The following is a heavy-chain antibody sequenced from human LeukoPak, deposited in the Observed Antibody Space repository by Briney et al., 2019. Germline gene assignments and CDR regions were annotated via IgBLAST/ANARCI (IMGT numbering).Heavy chain of an antibody. CDR3: AKAPGTTVTRGFDY. CDR2: ISGSGNST. D-gene: IGHD4-17*01. V-gene: IGHV3-23*01. Sequence: PGRSLRLSCAASGFTFSSYAVSWVRQAPGKGLEWVSAISGSGNSTFYANSVKGRFTISRDISKNTLYLQMNSLRAEDTAVYYCAKAPGTTVTRGFDYWGQGTLVTVSS. J-gene: IGHJ4*02. CDR1: GFTFSSYA.